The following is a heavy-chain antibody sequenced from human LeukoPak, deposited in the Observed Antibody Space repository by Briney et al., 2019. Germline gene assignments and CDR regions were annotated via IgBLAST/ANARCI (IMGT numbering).Heavy chain of an antibody. D-gene: IGHD6-13*01. CDR3: ARDAFQGSSWSNWFDS. CDR2: INANTGST. V-gene: IGHV1-18*01. J-gene: IGHJ5*01. Sequence: ASVTVSCKASGYTFNTNGLNWVRQAPGQGLQWMGWINANTGSTNYAQIFQGRVTMTTDTSTSTAYLELTSLTSDDTAIYYCARDAFQGSSWSNWFDSWGQGTLVIVSS. CDR1: GYTFNTNG.